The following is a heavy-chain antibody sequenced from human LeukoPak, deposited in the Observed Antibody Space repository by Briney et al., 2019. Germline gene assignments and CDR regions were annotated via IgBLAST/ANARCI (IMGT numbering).Heavy chain of an antibody. D-gene: IGHD3-16*02. V-gene: IGHV3-23*01. CDR3: AKTALLGGVVARGFDY. CDR2: ISASGGST. J-gene: IGHJ4*02. Sequence: GGSLRLSCAASGFTFSSYAMSWIRQAPGKGLDWVSSISASGGSTYCADSVKGRFTISRDSSTNTLYLQMNSLRAEDTAVYYCAKTALLGGVVARGFDYWGQGTLVTVSS. CDR1: GFTFSSYA.